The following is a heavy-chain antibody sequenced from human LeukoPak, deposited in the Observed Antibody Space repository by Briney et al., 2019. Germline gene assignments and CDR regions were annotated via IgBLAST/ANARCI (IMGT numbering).Heavy chain of an antibody. D-gene: IGHD6-19*01. V-gene: IGHV1-8*01. CDR1: GYTFTNYD. CDR2: MNTKIGNN. J-gene: IGHJ4*02. CDR3: ATGGGLALAGKDY. Sequence: ASVKVSCKASGYTFTNYDINWVRQATGQGLEWMGWMNTKIGNNGYAQKFQGRLTLTRSTSLTTAYMELSSLTSGDTAVYYCATGGGLALAGKDYWGQGTLVTVSA.